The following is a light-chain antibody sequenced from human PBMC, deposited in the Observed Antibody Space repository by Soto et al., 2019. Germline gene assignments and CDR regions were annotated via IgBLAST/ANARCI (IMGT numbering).Light chain of an antibody. V-gene: IGLV4-69*01. CDR2: LNSDGSH. CDR3: QTWGTGTLV. CDR1: SGHSNYA. Sequence: QLVLTQSPSASASLGASIKLTCTLSSGHSNYAIAWHQQQPEKGPRYLMKLNSDGSHNEGDGIPDRVSGSSSGAERYLTISSLQSEDEADYYCQTWGTGTLVFGGGTKLTVL. J-gene: IGLJ2*01.